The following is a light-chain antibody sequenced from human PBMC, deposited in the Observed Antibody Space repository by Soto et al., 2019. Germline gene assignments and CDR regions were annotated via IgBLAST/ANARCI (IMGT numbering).Light chain of an antibody. Sequence: QSVLTQPPSVSGAPGQRVTISCTGTSSNIGAGYDVHWYQQLPGTAPKLLIYGNSNRPSGVPDRFSGSKSGTSASLAITGLQAEDEADYCCQYYDSRLSGSVFGGGTKLTVL. CDR3: QYYDSRLSGSV. J-gene: IGLJ3*02. CDR2: GNS. V-gene: IGLV1-40*01. CDR1: SSNIGAGYD.